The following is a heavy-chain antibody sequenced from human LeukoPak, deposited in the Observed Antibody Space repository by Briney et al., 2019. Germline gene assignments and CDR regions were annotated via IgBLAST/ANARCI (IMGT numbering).Heavy chain of an antibody. CDR3: ARFEWGSSSPFGYHAFDI. D-gene: IGHD6-6*01. CDR2: IIPIFGTA. CDR1: GGTFSSYA. J-gene: IGHJ3*02. V-gene: IGHV1-69*13. Sequence: SVKVSCKASGGTFSSYAISWVRQAPGQGLEWMGGIIPIFGTANYAQKFQGRVTITADESTSTAYMELSSLRSEDTAVYYCARFEWGSSSPFGYHAFDIWGQGTMVTVSS.